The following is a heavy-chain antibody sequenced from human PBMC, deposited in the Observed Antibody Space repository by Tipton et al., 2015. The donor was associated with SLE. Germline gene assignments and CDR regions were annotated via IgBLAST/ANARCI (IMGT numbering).Heavy chain of an antibody. J-gene: IGHJ4*02. CDR3: AKDLGMRGIIIGSFDL. CDR1: GFTFHEYA. Sequence: LRLSCSASGFTFHEYAMTWVRQAPGKGLQWVCSISGDGGTTYYSDSVKDRFTVSRDTSKMTLFLQMNSLRGEDTAVYYCAKDLGMRGIIIGSFDLWGQGALVTVSS. D-gene: IGHD3-10*01. CDR2: ISGDGGTT. V-gene: IGHV3-23*01.